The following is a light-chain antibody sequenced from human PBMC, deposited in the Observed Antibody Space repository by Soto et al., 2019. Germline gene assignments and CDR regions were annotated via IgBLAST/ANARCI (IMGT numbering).Light chain of an antibody. CDR2: NAS. CDR1: QSVGSNY. Sequence: EIVLTQSPGTLSLSPGERATLSCRASQSVGSNYLAWYQQKPGQAPRLLIYNASSRATGIPDRFSGSGSGTDFTLTISRLEPADFAVYYCQRYGGSPITFGQGTRLENK. CDR3: QRYGGSPIT. J-gene: IGKJ5*01. V-gene: IGKV3-20*01.